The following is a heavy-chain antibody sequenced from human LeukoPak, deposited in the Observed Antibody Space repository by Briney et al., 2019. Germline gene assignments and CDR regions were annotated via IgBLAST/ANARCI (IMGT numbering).Heavy chain of an antibody. J-gene: IGHJ5*02. D-gene: IGHD3-9*01. CDR1: GGTFSSYT. CDR2: IIPIFGTA. V-gene: IGHV1-69*01. CDR3: ARGDNFVFGP. Sequence: GASVKVSCKASGGTFSSYTIDWVRQAPGQGLEWMGGIIPIFGTANYAQKFQGRVTITADESTSTAYMELSSPRSEDTAVYYCARGDNFVFGPWGQGTLVTVSS.